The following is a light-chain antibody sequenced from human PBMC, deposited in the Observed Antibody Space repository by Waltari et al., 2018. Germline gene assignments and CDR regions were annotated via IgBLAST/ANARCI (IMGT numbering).Light chain of an antibody. Sequence: SYELTQPSSVSVSPGQTARITCSGDILAEKYVRWSQQRPGPAPVVVIYKDTERPSGTPDPLPGSTSGTTVTLTISGVQADDEADCYCICAADMTEIFGGGTRLTVL. V-gene: IGLV3-27*01. CDR2: KDT. J-gene: IGLJ2*01. CDR3: ICAADMTEI. CDR1: ILAEKY.